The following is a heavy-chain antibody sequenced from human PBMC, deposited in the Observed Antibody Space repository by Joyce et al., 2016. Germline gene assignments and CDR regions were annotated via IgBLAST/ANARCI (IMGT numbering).Heavy chain of an antibody. D-gene: IGHD1-14*01. CDR3: ARGGTSSDHYFFYTLDV. V-gene: IGHV1-69*12. CDR2: IIPFVGAA. CDR1: GGAFSNFT. Sequence: QVLLVQSVATVKRPGSSLRVACKSSGGAFSNFTVNWVRQAPGHRLEWIGGIIPFVGAAKYAEHFQDRITLTADLSTRTAYMELSTLTSADTAVYYCARGGTSSDHYFFYTLDVWGPGTTVIVSS. J-gene: IGHJ6*02.